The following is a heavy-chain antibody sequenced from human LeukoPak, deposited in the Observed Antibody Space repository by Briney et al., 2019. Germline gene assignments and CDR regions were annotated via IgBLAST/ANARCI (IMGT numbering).Heavy chain of an antibody. D-gene: IGHD1-26*01. CDR1: GFTFDAYT. Sequence: PGGSLRLSCADSGFTFDAYTMHWVRQVPGEGVEWIGSLSYTGTTYFNPSLESRLTLSVDTSRIHFSLKLNSVTAADTAVYYCARQGDVGSYPFDLWGQGTLVIVSS. J-gene: IGHJ4*02. CDR2: LSYTGTT. V-gene: IGHV4-38-2*01. CDR3: ARQGDVGSYPFDL.